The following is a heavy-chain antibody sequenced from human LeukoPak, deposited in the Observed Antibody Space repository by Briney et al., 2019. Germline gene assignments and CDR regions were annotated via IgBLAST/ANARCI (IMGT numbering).Heavy chain of an antibody. D-gene: IGHD1-26*01. CDR1: GYSFTSYW. CDR2: IYPAQSDT. CDR3: ARGRAWFDH. V-gene: IGHV5-51*01. J-gene: IGHJ5*02. Sequence: GESLKISCKGSGYSFTSYWIGWVRQMPGKGLEWMGIIYPAQSDTTYSPSFQGQVTISADKSTSTAYLQWSSLKASDSAIYYCARGRAWFDHWGQGTQVTVSS.